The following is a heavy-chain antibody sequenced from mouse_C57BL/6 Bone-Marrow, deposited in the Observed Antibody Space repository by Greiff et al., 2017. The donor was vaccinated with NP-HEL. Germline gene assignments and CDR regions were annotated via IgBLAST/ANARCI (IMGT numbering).Heavy chain of an antibody. Sequence: QVQLQQSGAELARPGASVKLSCKASGYTFTSYGISWVKQRTGQGLEWIGEIYPRSGNTYYNEKFKGKATLTADKSSSTAYMELRSLTSEDSAVYFCGREGDYDWFAYWGQGTLVTVSA. D-gene: IGHD2-4*01. J-gene: IGHJ3*01. CDR1: GYTFTSYG. CDR3: GREGDYDWFAY. CDR2: IYPRSGNT. V-gene: IGHV1-81*01.